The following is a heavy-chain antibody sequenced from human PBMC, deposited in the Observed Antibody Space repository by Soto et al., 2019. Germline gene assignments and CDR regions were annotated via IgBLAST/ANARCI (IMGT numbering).Heavy chain of an antibody. D-gene: IGHD5-18*01. Sequence: GASVKVSCKASGYTFTRSGISWVRQAPGQGLEWMGWISTYNGDTNYAQTFQGRVTMTTDTSTSTVHMEVRSLRSEDTAVYYCARETAMGHLAGFDPWGQGTLVTVSS. CDR1: GYTFTRSG. V-gene: IGHV1-18*01. CDR2: ISTYNGDT. J-gene: IGHJ5*02. CDR3: ARETAMGHLAGFDP.